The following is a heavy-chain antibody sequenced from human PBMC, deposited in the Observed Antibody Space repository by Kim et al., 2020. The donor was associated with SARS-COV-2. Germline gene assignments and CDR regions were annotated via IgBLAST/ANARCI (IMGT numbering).Heavy chain of an antibody. J-gene: IGHJ6*02. V-gene: IGHV3-7*01. CDR2: IKEDGSEK. CDR1: GFTFSRYW. D-gene: IGHD3-10*01. CDR3: ARDDILMVRGVIVYYYGMDV. Sequence: GGSLRLSCAASGFTFSRYWINWVRQAPGKGLEWVANIKEDGSEKYYVDSVKGRFTISRDNAKNSLDLQMNSLRAEDTAVYYCARDDILMVRGVIVYYYGMDVWGQGTTVTVSS.